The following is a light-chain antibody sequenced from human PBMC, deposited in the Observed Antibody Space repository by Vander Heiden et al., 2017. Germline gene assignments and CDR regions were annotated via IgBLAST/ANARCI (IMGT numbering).Light chain of an antibody. CDR3: QQYDNWPPPT. CDR1: QSISSN. Sequence: EIVMTQSPATLSVSPGERVTLSCRASQSISSNLAWYQQKPGQAPRLLIYGASARVTLIPDRFSGSGSGTEFTLTISSLQSEDFAVYYCQQYDNWPPPTFGGGTKVEIK. V-gene: IGKV3-15*01. J-gene: IGKJ4*01. CDR2: GAS.